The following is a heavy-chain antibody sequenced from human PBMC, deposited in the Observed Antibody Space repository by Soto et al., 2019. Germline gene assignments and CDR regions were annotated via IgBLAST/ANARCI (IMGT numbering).Heavy chain of an antibody. CDR3: ARGFSAGKGSPPDF. Sequence: SETLSLTCTVSGGSINTFYWSWVRQPAGKGLEWIGRIFSSGSTSFNPSLESRVAMSVDTSKNTLYLQMSSLRAEDTAVYYCARGFSAGKGSPPDFSGQGSLVTVSS. CDR2: IFSSGST. J-gene: IGHJ4*02. V-gene: IGHV4-4*07. D-gene: IGHD6-13*01. CDR1: GGSINTFY.